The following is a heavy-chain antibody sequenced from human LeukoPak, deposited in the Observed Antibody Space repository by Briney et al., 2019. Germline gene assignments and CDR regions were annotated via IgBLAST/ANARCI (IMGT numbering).Heavy chain of an antibody. D-gene: IGHD5-18*01. J-gene: IGHJ4*02. CDR1: GYSFSSYW. V-gene: IGHV5-51*01. Sequence: GESLKISCKGSGYSFSSYWIAWVRQMPGEGLEWMGIIYPGDSDTRYSPSFQGQVTISADKSINTAYLQWSSLEASDTAMYYCASQVRYSSSFDYWGQGTLVTVSS. CDR2: IYPGDSDT. CDR3: ASQVRYSSSFDY.